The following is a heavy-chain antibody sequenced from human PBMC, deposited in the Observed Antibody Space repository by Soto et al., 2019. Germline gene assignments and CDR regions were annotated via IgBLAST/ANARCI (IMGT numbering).Heavy chain of an antibody. D-gene: IGHD6-19*01. CDR1: GYTLTELS. V-gene: IGHV1-24*01. CDR3: ATVGQWLAPEDVY. J-gene: IGHJ4*02. CDR2: FDPEDGET. Sequence: ASGKVSCKVSGYTLTELSMHWVRQAPGKGLEWMGGFDPEDGETIYAQKFQGRVTMTEDTSTDTAYMELSSLRSEDTAVYYCATVGQWLAPEDVYWGQGTLVTVSS.